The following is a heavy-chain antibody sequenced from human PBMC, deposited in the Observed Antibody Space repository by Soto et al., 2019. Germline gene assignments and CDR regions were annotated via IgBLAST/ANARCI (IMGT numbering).Heavy chain of an antibody. J-gene: IGHJ6*02. CDR1: GYTFTSYD. CDR2: MNPNSGNT. Sequence: QVPLVQSGAEVKKPGASVKVSCKASGYTFTSYDINWVRQATGQGLEWMGWMNPNSGNTGYAQKFQGRVTMTRNTSISTAYMELSSLRSEDTAVYYCARAETTVTSTLPTRYYYYGMDVWGQGTTVTVSS. D-gene: IGHD4-17*01. CDR3: ARAETTVTSTLPTRYYYYGMDV. V-gene: IGHV1-8*01.